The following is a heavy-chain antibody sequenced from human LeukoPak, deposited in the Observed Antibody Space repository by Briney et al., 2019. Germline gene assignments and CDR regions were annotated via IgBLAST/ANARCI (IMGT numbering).Heavy chain of an antibody. CDR3: ASDSPGYSSGSYFTY. CDR2: IKQDGSEE. D-gene: IGHD2-15*01. CDR1: GFIFRTYW. V-gene: IGHV3-7*03. Sequence: GGSLRLSCAASGFIFRTYWMSWVRQAPGQRLEWVANIKQDGSEEYYVDSAKGRFTISRDNAKNSLYLQMNSLRDEDTAVYYCASDSPGYSSGSYFTYWGQGTLVTVSS. J-gene: IGHJ4*02.